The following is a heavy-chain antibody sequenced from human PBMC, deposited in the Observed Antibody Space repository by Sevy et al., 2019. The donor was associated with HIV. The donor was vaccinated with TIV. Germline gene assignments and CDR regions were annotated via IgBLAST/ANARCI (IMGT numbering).Heavy chain of an antibody. CDR3: AREKTTAFAFDL. J-gene: IGHJ4*02. CDR2: VYDSGST. V-gene: IGHV4-4*02. Sequence: SETLSLTCAVSGGSISSTNWWSWVRQPPGKVLEWIGEVYDSGSTNYNPSLKSRVSISVDKAKNQFSVKLSSVTAADTAVYYCAREKTTAFAFDLWGQGALVTVSS. D-gene: IGHD4-17*01. CDR1: GGSISSTNW.